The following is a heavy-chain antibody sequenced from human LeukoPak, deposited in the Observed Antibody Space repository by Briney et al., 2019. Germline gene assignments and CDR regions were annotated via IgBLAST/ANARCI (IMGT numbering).Heavy chain of an antibody. J-gene: IGHJ5*02. CDR2: IIPILGIA. Sequence: SVKVSCKASGYTFTSYYMHWVRQAPGQGLEWMGRIIPILGIANYAQKFQGRVTITADKSTSTAYMELSSLRSEDTAVYYCARVRYSYGSFDYWFDPWGQGTPVTVSS. V-gene: IGHV1-69*04. CDR3: ARVRYSYGSFDYWFDP. CDR1: GYTFTSYY. D-gene: IGHD5-18*01.